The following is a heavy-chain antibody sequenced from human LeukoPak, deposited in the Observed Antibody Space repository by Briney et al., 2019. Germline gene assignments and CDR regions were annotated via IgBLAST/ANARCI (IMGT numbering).Heavy chain of an antibody. CDR3: ARADYDYVWGSYRQYYFDS. Sequence: PGGSLRLSCAASGFTFSSYAMHWVRQAPGKGLEWVANIKQDGSEKYYVDSVKGRFTISRDNAKNSLYLQMNSLRAEDTAVYYCARADYDYVWGSYRQYYFDSWGQGTLVTVSS. D-gene: IGHD3-16*02. J-gene: IGHJ4*02. CDR2: IKQDGSEK. CDR1: GFTFSSYA. V-gene: IGHV3-7*01.